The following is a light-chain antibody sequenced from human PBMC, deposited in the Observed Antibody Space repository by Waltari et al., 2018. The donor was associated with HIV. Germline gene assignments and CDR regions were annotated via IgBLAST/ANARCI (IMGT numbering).Light chain of an antibody. CDR3: QEATNFPFT. CDR1: QDIGSR. V-gene: IGKV1-12*02. CDR2: AAF. Sequence: DIQMTQSPSSVSASVGDTVTITCRASQDIGSRLAWYQQRPGKAPKLLIYAAFTLQTGVPSRFSGSGSGTDFTLTISSLQPEDFATYYCQEATNFPFTFGPGTKVEI. J-gene: IGKJ3*01.